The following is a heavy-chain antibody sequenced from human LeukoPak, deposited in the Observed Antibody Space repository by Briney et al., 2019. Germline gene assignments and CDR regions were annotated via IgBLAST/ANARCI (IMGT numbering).Heavy chain of an antibody. Sequence: SETLSLTCTVSGGSISSYYWSWIRQPAGKGLEWIGRIYTSGSTNYNPSLKSRVTMSVDTSKNQFSLKLSSVTAADTAVYYCARATVYCGSAYYFDYWGQGTLVTVSS. CDR2: IYTSGST. D-gene: IGHD3-10*01. CDR3: ARATVYCGSAYYFDY. J-gene: IGHJ4*02. V-gene: IGHV4-4*07. CDR1: GGSISSYY.